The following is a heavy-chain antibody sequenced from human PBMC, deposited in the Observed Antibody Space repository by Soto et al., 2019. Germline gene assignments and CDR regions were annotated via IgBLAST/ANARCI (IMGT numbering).Heavy chain of an antibody. CDR3: AKRGSPGYSYGLGYGMDV. J-gene: IGHJ6*02. D-gene: IGHD5-18*01. CDR2: ISANGQGI. V-gene: IGHV3-23*01. CDR1: GFTFSTYA. Sequence: PGGSLRLSCAASGFTFSTYALSWVRQAPGKGLEWVSAISANGQGIYYADSVRGRFTISRDNSKNTILLHMDSLRAEDTAVYYCAKRGSPGYSYGLGYGMDVWGQGTTVTVSS.